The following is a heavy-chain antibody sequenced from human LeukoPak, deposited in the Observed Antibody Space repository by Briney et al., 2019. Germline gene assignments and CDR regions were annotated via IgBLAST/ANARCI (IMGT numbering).Heavy chain of an antibody. D-gene: IGHD4-17*01. CDR1: GFTFSSYG. J-gene: IGHJ4*02. CDR2: ISYDGSNK. V-gene: IGHV3-30*18. Sequence: QPGRSLRLSCAASGFTFSSYGMHWVRQAPGKGLGWVAVISYDGSNKYYADSVKGRFTISRDNSKNTLYLQMNSLRAEDTAVYYCAKSPSTVTTESYWGQGTLVTVSS. CDR3: AKSPSTVTTESY.